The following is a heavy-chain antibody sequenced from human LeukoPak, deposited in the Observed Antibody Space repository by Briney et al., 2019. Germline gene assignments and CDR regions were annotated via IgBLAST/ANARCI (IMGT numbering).Heavy chain of an antibody. CDR3: ARDHARSSPNWFDP. V-gene: IGHV3-48*03. CDR1: GFTFSSYE. D-gene: IGHD6-13*01. Sequence: PGGSLRLSCAASGFTFSSYEMNWVRKAPGKGLEWVSYIISDGSIKYYADSVKGRFTISRDNAKNSLYLQMSSLRDEDTAVYYCARDHARSSPNWFDPWGQGTLVTVSS. J-gene: IGHJ5*02. CDR2: IISDGSIK.